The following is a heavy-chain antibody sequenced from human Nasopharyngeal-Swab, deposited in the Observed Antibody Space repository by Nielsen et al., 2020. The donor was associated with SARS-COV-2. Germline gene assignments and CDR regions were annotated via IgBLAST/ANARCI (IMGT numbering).Heavy chain of an antibody. V-gene: IGHV7-4-1*02. D-gene: IGHD3-3*01. J-gene: IGHJ6*02. CDR3: ARVRDAYYDFWSGYGMDV. CDR2: INTNTGNP. Sequence: WERQAPGQGLEGMGWINTNTGNPTYAQGFTGRFVFSLDTSVSTAYLQISSLKAEDTAVYYCARVRDAYYDFWSGYGMDVWGQGTTVTVSS.